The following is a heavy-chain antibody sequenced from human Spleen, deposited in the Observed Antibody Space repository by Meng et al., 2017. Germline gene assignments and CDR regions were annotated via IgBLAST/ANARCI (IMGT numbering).Heavy chain of an antibody. Sequence: VQWREAGPALVKSSETLSLTCAVSGDSITNHNWWAWVRQPPGKGLEWIGEIPHRGSSAFTPSLKSRVSMSIDKSKNHFSLKLTSVTAADTAVYPCLRGSGGSVWGQGTLVPVSS. CDR1: GDSITNHNW. V-gene: IGHV4-4*02. CDR2: IPHRGSS. CDR3: LRGSGGSV. D-gene: IGHD3-10*01. J-gene: IGHJ1*01.